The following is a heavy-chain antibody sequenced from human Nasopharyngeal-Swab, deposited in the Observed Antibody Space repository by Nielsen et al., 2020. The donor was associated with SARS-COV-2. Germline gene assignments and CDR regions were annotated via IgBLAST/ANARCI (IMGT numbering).Heavy chain of an antibody. CDR2: IIPIFGTA. CDR3: ARDRGIYEYYFDY. Sequence: WVRQAPGQGLEWMGGIIPIFGTANYAQKFQGRVTITRDTSASTAYMELSSLRSEDTAVYYCARDRGIYEYYFDYWGQGTLVTVSS. D-gene: IGHD5/OR15-5a*01. V-gene: IGHV1-69*05. J-gene: IGHJ4*02.